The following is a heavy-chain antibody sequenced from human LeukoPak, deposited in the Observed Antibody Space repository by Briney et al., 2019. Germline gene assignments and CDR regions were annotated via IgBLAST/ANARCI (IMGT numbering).Heavy chain of an antibody. CDR3: ARDPRSPVAGAFDI. CDR1: GGSISSGGYY. CDR2: IYYSGST. J-gene: IGHJ3*02. Sequence: SQTLSLTCTVSGGSISSGGYYWSWIRQHPGKGLEWIGYIYYSGSTYYNPSLKSQVTISVDTSKNQFSLKLSSVTAADTAVYYCARDPRSPVAGAFDIWGQGTMVTVSS. D-gene: IGHD6-19*01. V-gene: IGHV4-31*01.